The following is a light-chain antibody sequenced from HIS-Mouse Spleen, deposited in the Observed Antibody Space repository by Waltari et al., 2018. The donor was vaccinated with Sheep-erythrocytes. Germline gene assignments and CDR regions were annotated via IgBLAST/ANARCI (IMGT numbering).Light chain of an antibody. J-gene: IGLJ3*02. CDR2: DVS. V-gene: IGLV2-11*01. CDR1: SSDVGGYNY. Sequence: QSALTQPRSVSGSPGQSVTISCTGTSSDVGGYNYVSWYQQHPGKAPQLMIYDVSKRPPGVSNRFSGSKSGNTASLTISGLQAEDEADYYCCSYAGSSTPWVFGGGTKLTVL. CDR3: CSYAGSSTPWV.